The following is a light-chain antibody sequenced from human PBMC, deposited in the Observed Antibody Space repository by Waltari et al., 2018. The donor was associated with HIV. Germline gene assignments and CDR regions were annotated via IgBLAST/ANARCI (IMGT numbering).Light chain of an antibody. V-gene: IGLV10-54*01. CDR2: RNN. CDR1: SNNVGYQG. J-gene: IGLJ3*02. CDR3: SAGDSSLSAWV. Sequence: QAGLSQPPSVSKGLRQTATLTCTGNSNNVGYQGAAWLQQHQGHPPKTLSYRNNNRPSGISERLSASRSGNTAALTITGVQPEDEADYYCSAGDSSLSAWVFGGGTKLTVL.